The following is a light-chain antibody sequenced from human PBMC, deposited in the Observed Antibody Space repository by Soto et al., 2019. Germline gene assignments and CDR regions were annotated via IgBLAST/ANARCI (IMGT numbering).Light chain of an antibody. J-gene: IGLJ2*01. V-gene: IGLV1-40*01. CDR3: QSHDSSLSGSI. Sequence: QSVLTQTPSVSGAPGQRVTISCTGRSSNIGAGYDVNWYQQLPGTAPKLLIYGNINRPSGVPDRFSGSKSGTSASLAISGLQAEHEADYYCQSHDSSLSGSIFGGGTKLTVL. CDR2: GNI. CDR1: SSNIGAGYD.